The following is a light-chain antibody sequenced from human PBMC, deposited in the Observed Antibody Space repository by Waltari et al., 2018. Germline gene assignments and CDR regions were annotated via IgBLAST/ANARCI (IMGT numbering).Light chain of an antibody. CDR2: NTD. V-gene: IGLV1-44*01. CDR3: AAWDDGLNAWV. J-gene: IGLJ3*02. CDR1: LSHLGGNP. Sequence: QSVLTQTPSASGTPGQRVPIPCSGSLSHLGGNPVNSYHQPAGAAPKRLISNTDQWPSGVPDRFYASKSGASASLAISGLQSEDEGDYHCAAWDDGLNAWVFGGGTKVTVL.